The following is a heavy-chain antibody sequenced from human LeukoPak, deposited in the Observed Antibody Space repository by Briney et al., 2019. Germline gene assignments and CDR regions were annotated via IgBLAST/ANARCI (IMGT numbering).Heavy chain of an antibody. CDR2: IYSGGST. J-gene: IGHJ4*02. Sequence: PGGSLRLSCAASGFTVSSNYMSWVRQAPGKGLEWVSVIYSGGSTYCADSVKGRFTVSRDNSKNTLYLQMNSLRAEDTAVYYCARGSGYGLDTAMVLFDYWGQGTLVTVSS. D-gene: IGHD5-18*01. V-gene: IGHV3-66*01. CDR1: GFTVSSNY. CDR3: ARGSGYGLDTAMVLFDY.